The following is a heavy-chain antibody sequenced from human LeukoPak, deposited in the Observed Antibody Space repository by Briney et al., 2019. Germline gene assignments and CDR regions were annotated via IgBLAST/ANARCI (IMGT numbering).Heavy chain of an antibody. CDR3: ARSEGYSYGLFDY. CDR1: GFTFSSYA. V-gene: IGHV3-30*04. D-gene: IGHD5-18*01. Sequence: GGSLRLSCAASGFTFSSYAMHWVRQAPGKGLEWVAVISYDGSNKYYADSVKGRFTISRDNSKNTLYLQMNSLRAEDTAVYYCARSEGYSYGLFDYWGQGTLVTVSS. CDR2: ISYDGSNK. J-gene: IGHJ4*02.